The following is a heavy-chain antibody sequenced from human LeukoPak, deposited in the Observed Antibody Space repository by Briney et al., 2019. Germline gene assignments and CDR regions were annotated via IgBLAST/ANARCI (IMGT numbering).Heavy chain of an antibody. CDR2: ISGSGVST. J-gene: IGHJ6*03. D-gene: IGHD3-9*01. CDR3: AKCILTGYYKGYMDV. Sequence: GGSLRLSCVGSGFTFSSYSMNWVRQAPGKGLEWVSAISGSGVSTYYADSVKGRFTISRDNSKNSLYLQMNSLRAEDTAVYYCAKCILTGYYKGYMDVWGKGTTVTISS. CDR1: GFTFSSYS. V-gene: IGHV3-23*01.